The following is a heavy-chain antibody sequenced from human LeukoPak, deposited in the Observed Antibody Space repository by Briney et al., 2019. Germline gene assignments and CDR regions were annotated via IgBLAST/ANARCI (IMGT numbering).Heavy chain of an antibody. J-gene: IGHJ4*02. D-gene: IGHD1-26*01. CDR2: ISGSGGST. CDR1: GFTFSSYA. V-gene: IGHV3-23*01. CDR3: AKANSDYFDY. Sequence: GSLRLSCAASGFTFSSYAMSWVRQAPGKGLEGVSAISGSGGSTYYADSGKGRFTIFRDNSKNTLYMQMNSMRAEDTAVYYCAKANSDYFDYWGQGTLVTVSS.